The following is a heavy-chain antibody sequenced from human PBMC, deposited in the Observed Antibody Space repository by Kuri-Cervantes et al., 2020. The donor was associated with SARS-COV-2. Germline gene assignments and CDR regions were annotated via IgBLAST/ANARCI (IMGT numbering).Heavy chain of an antibody. CDR1: GFTFSDFA. CDR3: ARVAFRDYDFWSGYSGSDY. D-gene: IGHD3-3*01. J-gene: IGHJ4*02. CDR2: ISYSETTL. V-gene: IGHV3-30*04. Sequence: GGSLRLSCAASGFTFSDFAMHWVRQAPGKGLEWLSIISYSETTLYADSVKGRFTISRDNAKNSLYLQMNSLRAEDTAVYYCARVAFRDYDFWSGYSGSDYWGQGTLVTVSS.